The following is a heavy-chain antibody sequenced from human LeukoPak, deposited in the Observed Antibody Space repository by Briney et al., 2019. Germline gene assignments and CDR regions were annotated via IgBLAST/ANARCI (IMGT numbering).Heavy chain of an antibody. CDR2: ISTDASST. CDR1: GFTFSSYW. CDR3: AKASSGWYGGGNY. J-gene: IGHJ4*02. Sequence: GGSLRLSCAGSGFTFSSYWMHWVRQAPGKGLVWVSRISTDASSTTYADSVKGRFTISRDNSKNTLYLQMNSLRAEDTAVYYCAKASSGWYGGGNYWGQGTLVTVSS. V-gene: IGHV3-74*01. D-gene: IGHD6-19*01.